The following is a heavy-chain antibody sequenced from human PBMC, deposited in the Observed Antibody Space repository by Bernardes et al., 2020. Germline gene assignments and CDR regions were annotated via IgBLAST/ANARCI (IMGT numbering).Heavy chain of an antibody. CDR3: AREAADWSITGTTYAHYYYGMDV. D-gene: IGHD1-7*01. CDR1: GFTFSSYS. J-gene: IGHJ6*02. Sequence: GGSLRLSCAASGFTFSSYSMNWVRQAPGKGLEWVSSISSSSSYIYYADSVKGRFTISRDNAKNSLYLQMNSLRAEDTAVYYCAREAADWSITGTTYAHYYYGMDVWGQGTTVTVSS. CDR2: ISSSSSYI. V-gene: IGHV3-21*01.